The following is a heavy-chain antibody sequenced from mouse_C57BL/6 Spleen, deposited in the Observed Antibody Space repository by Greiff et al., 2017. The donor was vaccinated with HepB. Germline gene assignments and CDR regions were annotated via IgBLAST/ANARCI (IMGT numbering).Heavy chain of an antibody. CDR2: IWSDGST. J-gene: IGHJ1*03. Sequence: QVQLKESGPGLVAPSQSLSITCTVSGFSLTGYGVHWVRQPPGKGLEWLVVIWSDGSTTYNSALKSRLSISKDNSKSQVFLKMNSLQTDDTAMYYCARHKNYYGSSYVGYFDVWGTGTTVTVSS. CDR3: ARHKNYYGSSYVGYFDV. CDR1: GFSLTGYG. V-gene: IGHV2-6-1*01. D-gene: IGHD1-1*01.